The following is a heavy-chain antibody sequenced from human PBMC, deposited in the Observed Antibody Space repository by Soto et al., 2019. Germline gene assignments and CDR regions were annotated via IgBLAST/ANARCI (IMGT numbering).Heavy chain of an antibody. CDR2: ISAYDNNT. CDR3: AGVWGRDQAPSDWEGMDL. J-gene: IGHJ5*02. CDR1: GYTFTSNA. Sequence: ASVKVSCKASGYTFTSNAITWVRQAPGQGLEWMGWISAYDNNTNLAQKFQGRVTMTTDTSTNTAYLELGSLRSDDTAVYYCAGVWGRDQAPSDWEGMDLWGQGTPVTVSS. V-gene: IGHV1-18*04. D-gene: IGHD3-16*01.